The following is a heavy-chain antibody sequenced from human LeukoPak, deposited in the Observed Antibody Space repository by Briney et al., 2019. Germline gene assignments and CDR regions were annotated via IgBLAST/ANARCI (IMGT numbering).Heavy chain of an antibody. D-gene: IGHD3-22*01. CDR2: IYHSGST. V-gene: IGHV4-30-2*01. Sequence: SETLSLTCTVSGGSISSGGYYWSWIRQHPGKGLEWIGYIYHSGSTYYNPSLKSRVTISVDRSKNQFFLKLSSVTAADTAVYYCARGWYYYDSSGYYSYGMDVWGQGTTVTVSS. CDR3: ARGWYYYDSSGYYSYGMDV. CDR1: GGSISSGGYY. J-gene: IGHJ6*02.